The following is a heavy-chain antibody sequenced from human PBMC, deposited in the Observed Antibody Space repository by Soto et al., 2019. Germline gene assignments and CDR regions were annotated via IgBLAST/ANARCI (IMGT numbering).Heavy chain of an antibody. Sequence: GGSLRLSCAASGFTFSSYGMHWVRQAPGKGLEWVAVISYDGSNKYYADYVKGRFTISRDNSKNTLYLQMNSLRAEDTAVYYCAKDQNGRRYGYDYYYYGMDVWGQGTTVTVSS. V-gene: IGHV3-30*18. CDR2: ISYDGSNK. D-gene: IGHD5-18*01. CDR3: AKDQNGRRYGYDYYYYGMDV. J-gene: IGHJ6*02. CDR1: GFTFSSYG.